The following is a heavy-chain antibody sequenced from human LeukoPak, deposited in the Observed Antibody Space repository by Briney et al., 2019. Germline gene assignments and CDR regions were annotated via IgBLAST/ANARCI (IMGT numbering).Heavy chain of an antibody. CDR2: IWYDGSNK. CDR1: GFTFSSYG. Sequence: QSGGSLRLSCAASGFTFSSYGMHWVRQAPGKGLEWVAVIWYDGSNKYYADSVKGRFTISRHNSKNTLYLQMNSLSAEDTAVYYCAKRVEYKSPSGGYFDYWGQGTLVTVSS. V-gene: IGHV3-33*06. CDR3: AKRVEYKSPSGGYFDY. J-gene: IGHJ4*02. D-gene: IGHD2-8*02.